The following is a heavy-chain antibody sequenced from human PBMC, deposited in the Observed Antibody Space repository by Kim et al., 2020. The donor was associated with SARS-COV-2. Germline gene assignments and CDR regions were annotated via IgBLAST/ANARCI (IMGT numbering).Heavy chain of an antibody. Sequence: ASVKVSCKASGYTFSDYHIHWVRQAPGHGPVWMGTINCKSGGTTYAEMVQGRVTMTRDTSINTGYMDMSGLTSDDTAVYYCVTWVRGLAGRLPYWGQGTLVAVSS. CDR3: VTWVRGLAGRLPY. J-gene: IGHJ4*01. CDR2: INCKSGGT. V-gene: IGHV1-2*02. D-gene: IGHD7-27*01. CDR1: GYTFSDYH.